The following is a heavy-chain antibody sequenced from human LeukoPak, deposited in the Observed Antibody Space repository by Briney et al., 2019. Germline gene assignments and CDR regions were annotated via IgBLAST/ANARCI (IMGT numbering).Heavy chain of an antibody. Sequence: ASVKVSCKASGYTFTGHYMHWVRQAPGQGLEWMGWINPKSGETKYAQNLQGRVSLTRDSSINTASMELSGLRSDDTAVYFCARGIKFYDYWTYFDFWGQGTPVTVSS. CDR1: GYTFTGHY. CDR3: ARGIKFYDYWTYFDF. D-gene: IGHD3-3*01. J-gene: IGHJ4*02. V-gene: IGHV1-2*02. CDR2: INPKSGET.